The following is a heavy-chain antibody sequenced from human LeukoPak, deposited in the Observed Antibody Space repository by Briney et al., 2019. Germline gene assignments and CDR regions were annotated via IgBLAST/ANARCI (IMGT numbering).Heavy chain of an antibody. CDR3: ARDIPRGSTHLDY. V-gene: IGHV3-7*01. D-gene: IGHD1-26*01. J-gene: IGHJ4*02. CDR2: IEDDGSRK. Sequence: GGSLRLSCAASGFTFSNYWMTWVRQAPGEGLEWVASIEDDGSRKNYGDSVKGRFTVSRDNAENSLYLQMSILRVEDTGVYYCARDIPRGSTHLDYWGQGTLVTVSA. CDR1: GFTFSNYW.